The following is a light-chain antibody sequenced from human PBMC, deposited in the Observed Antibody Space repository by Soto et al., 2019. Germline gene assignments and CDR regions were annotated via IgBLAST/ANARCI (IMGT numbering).Light chain of an antibody. CDR3: KQYNSYSSWT. V-gene: IGKV1-5*01. J-gene: IGKJ1*01. Sequence: DIQMTQSPSTLSASVGDRVTITCRASQSISSWLAWYQQKPGKAPKLLIYDASSLESGVPSRFSGSGSGTEFTLTISSLQPDEFATYYCKQYNSYSSWTFGQGTKVEIK. CDR2: DAS. CDR1: QSISSW.